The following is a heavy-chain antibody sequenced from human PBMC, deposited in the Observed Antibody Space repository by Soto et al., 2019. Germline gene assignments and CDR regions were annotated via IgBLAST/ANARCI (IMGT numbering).Heavy chain of an antibody. D-gene: IGHD3-10*01. CDR3: TRADESLWFGEPYYFDY. V-gene: IGHV3-49*03. CDR1: GFTFGDYA. Sequence: GGSLRLSCTASGFTFGDYAMSWFRQAPGKGLEWVGFIRSKAYGGTTEYAASVKGRFTISRDDSKSIAYLQMNSLKTEDTAVYYCTRADESLWFGEPYYFDYWGQGTLVTVSS. J-gene: IGHJ4*02. CDR2: IRSKAYGGTT.